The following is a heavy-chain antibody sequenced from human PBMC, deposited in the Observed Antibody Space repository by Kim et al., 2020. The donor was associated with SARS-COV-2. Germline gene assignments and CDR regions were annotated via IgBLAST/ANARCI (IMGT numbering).Heavy chain of an antibody. Sequence: SETLSLTCIVSGSSISRYYWSWIRQPPGKGLEWIGYIYYSGSTNYNPSLKSRVTISVDTSKNQCSLKLSSVTTADTAVYYCARAASGTLWFDPWGQGTLVTVSS. CDR3: ARAASGTLWFDP. CDR1: GSSISRYY. V-gene: IGHV4-59*01. D-gene: IGHD6-13*01. CDR2: IYYSGST. J-gene: IGHJ5*02.